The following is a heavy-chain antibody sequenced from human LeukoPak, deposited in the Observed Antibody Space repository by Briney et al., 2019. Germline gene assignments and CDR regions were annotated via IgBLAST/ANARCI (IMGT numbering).Heavy chain of an antibody. CDR3: AKGIAVAGTHIPYYYYYYGMDV. V-gene: IGHV3-23*01. J-gene: IGHJ6*02. Sequence: GGSLRLSCAASGFTFSSYAMSWVRQAPGKGLEGVSAISGSGGSTYYADSVKGRFTISRDNSKNTLYLQMNSLRAEDTAVYYCAKGIAVAGTHIPYYYYYYGMDVWGQGTTVTVSS. CDR1: GFTFSSYA. CDR2: ISGSGGST. D-gene: IGHD6-19*01.